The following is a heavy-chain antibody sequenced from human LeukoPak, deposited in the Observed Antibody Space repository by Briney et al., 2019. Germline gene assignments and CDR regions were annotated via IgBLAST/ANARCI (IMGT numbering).Heavy chain of an antibody. J-gene: IGHJ4*02. Sequence: GASVKVSCKASGYTFTSYGISWVRQAPGQGLEWMGWISAYNGNTNYAQKLQGRVTMTTDTSTSTAYMELRSLRSDDTAVCYCARDKLWFGELSPSDYWGQGTLVTVSS. CDR2: ISAYNGNT. V-gene: IGHV1-18*01. CDR3: ARDKLWFGELSPSDY. CDR1: GYTFTSYG. D-gene: IGHD3-10*01.